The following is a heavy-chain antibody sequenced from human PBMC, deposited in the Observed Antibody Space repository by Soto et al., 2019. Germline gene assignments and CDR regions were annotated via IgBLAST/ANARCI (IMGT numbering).Heavy chain of an antibody. D-gene: IGHD2-15*01. CDR3: ARRYGGNLDY. V-gene: IGHV4-59*08. J-gene: IGHJ4*02. CDR2: IYYSGGT. Sequence: QVQLQESGPGLVKPSETLSLTCTVSGGSISSYYWSWIRQPPGKGLEWIGYIYYSGGTNYNPSLKSRATISVDTSKNQFSLKLSSVTAADTAVYYCARRYGGNLDYWGQGTLVTVSS. CDR1: GGSISSYY.